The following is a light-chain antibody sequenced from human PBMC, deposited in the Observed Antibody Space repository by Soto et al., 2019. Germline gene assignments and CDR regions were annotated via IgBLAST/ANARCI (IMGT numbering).Light chain of an antibody. CDR3: QRRNNWPPVT. CDR1: QSVSRH. Sequence: EIVLTQSPATLSLSPGERATLSCRASQSVSRHLAWYQQKPGQAPRLLISDASNRATGIPARFSGSGSGTDFTLTISSLEPEDFAVYYCQRRNNWPPVTFGGGTKVDIK. J-gene: IGKJ4*01. V-gene: IGKV3-11*01. CDR2: DAS.